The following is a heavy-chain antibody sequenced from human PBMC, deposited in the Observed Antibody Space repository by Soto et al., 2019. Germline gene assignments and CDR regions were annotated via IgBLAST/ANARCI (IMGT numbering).Heavy chain of an antibody. V-gene: IGHV3-15*07. CDR3: TTGRGYSGYDYWFDP. Sequence: EVQLVESGGGLVKPGGSLRLSCAASGFTFSNAWMNWVRQAPGKGLEWVGRIKSKTDGGTTDYAARVKGRFTISRDDSKNTLYLQMNSLKTEDTAVYYCTTGRGYSGYDYWFDPWGQGTLVTVSS. D-gene: IGHD5-12*01. CDR2: IKSKTDGGTT. J-gene: IGHJ5*02. CDR1: GFTFSNAW.